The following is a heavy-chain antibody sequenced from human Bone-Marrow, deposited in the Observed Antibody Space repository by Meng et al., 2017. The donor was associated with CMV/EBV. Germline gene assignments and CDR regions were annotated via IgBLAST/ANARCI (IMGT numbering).Heavy chain of an antibody. CDR2: IYYSGST. CDR3: ARGSGNYDPHYYYGMDV. V-gene: IGHV4-59*01. D-gene: IGHD1-7*01. CDR1: GGSISSYY. Sequence: SETLSLTCTVSGGSISSYYWSWIRQPPGKGLEWIGYIYYSGSTNYNPSLKSRVTISVDTSKNQFSLKLSSVTAADTAVYYCARGSGNYDPHYYYGMDVWGQRTTVTVSS. J-gene: IGHJ6*02.